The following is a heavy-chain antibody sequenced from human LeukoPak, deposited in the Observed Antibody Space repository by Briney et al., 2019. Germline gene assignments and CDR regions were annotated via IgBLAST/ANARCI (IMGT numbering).Heavy chain of an antibody. V-gene: IGHV3-7*01. Sequence: GGSPRLSCEVSGFTFRNYWMTWVRQAPGRGLEWVANIKPDGSEKNYVDSVKGRFTISRDDAKNSLFLQMNSLRAEDTAVYFCARNDVAAAGDYWGQGTLVTVSS. CDR3: ARNDVAAAGDY. CDR2: IKPDGSEK. CDR1: GFTFRNYW. D-gene: IGHD6-13*01. J-gene: IGHJ4*02.